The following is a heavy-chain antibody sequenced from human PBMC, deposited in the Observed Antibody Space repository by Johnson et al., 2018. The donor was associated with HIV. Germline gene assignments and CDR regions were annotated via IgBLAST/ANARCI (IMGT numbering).Heavy chain of an antibody. Sequence: MLLVESGGGVVRPGGSLRLSCAASGFTFDDYGMSWVRQAPGKGLEWVSGINWNGGSTGYADSVKGRFTISRDTSKNTLYLQMNSLRADDTAVYYCARETRDDAFDIWGQGTMVTVSS. D-gene: IGHD4-11*01. CDR2: INWNGGST. CDR1: GFTFDDYG. CDR3: ARETRDDAFDI. V-gene: IGHV3-20*04. J-gene: IGHJ3*02.